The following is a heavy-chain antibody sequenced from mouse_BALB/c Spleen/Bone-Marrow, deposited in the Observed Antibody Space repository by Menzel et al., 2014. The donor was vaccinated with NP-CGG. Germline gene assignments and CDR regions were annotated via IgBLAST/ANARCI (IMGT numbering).Heavy chain of an antibody. D-gene: IGHD1-1*01. CDR2: IHYSGST. CDR1: GYSITSGYS. CDR3: ARRGSSSYWYFDV. Sequence: EVQLQESGPDLVKPSQSLSLTCTVTGYSITSGYSWHWIRQFPGNKLEWMGYIHYSGSTYYNPSLKSRISITRDTSKNQFFLQLNSVTTEDTATDDCARRGSSSYWYFDVWGAGTTVTVSS. V-gene: IGHV3-1*02. J-gene: IGHJ1*01.